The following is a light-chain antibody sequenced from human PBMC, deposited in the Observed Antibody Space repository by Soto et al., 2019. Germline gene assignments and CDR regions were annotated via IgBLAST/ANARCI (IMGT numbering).Light chain of an antibody. J-gene: IGKJ1*01. V-gene: IGKV3-15*01. Sequence: EIVMTQSPATLSVSPGERATLSCRASQSISNNLAWYQQKPGQAPRLLIYGASTRATGIPARFSGSGSGTEFTLTISSLQSEDFATYYCQQLKSYPQTFGQGTKVEIK. CDR3: QQLKSYPQT. CDR1: QSISNN. CDR2: GAS.